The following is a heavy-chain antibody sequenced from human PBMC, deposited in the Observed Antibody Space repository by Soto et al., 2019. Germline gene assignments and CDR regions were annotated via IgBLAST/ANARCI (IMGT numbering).Heavy chain of an antibody. J-gene: IGHJ4*02. CDR1: GGIFSTYA. V-gene: IGHV1-69*13. Sequence: SVKVSCKASGGIFSTYAISWLRQAPGQGLEWMGGIIPLFGTPNYAQRFQGRVTITADESTSTAYMDLSRLRSEDTAVYYCARDRDDYGSGNYYNRIDFWGQGTLVTVSS. CDR2: IIPLFGTP. CDR3: ARDRDDYGSGNYYNRIDF. D-gene: IGHD3-10*01.